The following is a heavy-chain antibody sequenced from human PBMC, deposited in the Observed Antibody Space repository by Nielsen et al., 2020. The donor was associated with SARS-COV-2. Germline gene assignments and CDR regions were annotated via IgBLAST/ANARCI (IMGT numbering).Heavy chain of an antibody. V-gene: IGHV3-43*01. CDR3: AKGGRKLALYPLWY. J-gene: IGHJ4*02. Sequence: GESLKISCAASGFTFDDYTMHWVRQAPGKGLEWVSLISWDGGSTYYADSVKGRFTISRDNSKNSLYLQMNSLRTEDTALYYCAKGGRKLALYPLWYWGQGTLVTVSS. CDR1: GFTFDDYT. D-gene: IGHD2-21*01. CDR2: ISWDGGST.